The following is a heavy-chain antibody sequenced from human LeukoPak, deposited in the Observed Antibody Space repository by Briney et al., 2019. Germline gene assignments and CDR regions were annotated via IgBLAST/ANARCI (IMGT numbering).Heavy chain of an antibody. J-gene: IGHJ4*02. D-gene: IGHD6-13*01. CDR1: GFTFGDYA. CDR2: IRGKAYGGTT. CDR3: TRSKAAGPGPSDY. Sequence: PGGSLRLACTGSGFTFGDYAMSWVRQAPGMGLEWMGFIRGKAYGGTTEYAASVKGRFTISRDDSKSIAYLHMNSLKTEDTAVYYCTRSKAAGPGPSDYWGQGTLVTVSS. V-gene: IGHV3-49*04.